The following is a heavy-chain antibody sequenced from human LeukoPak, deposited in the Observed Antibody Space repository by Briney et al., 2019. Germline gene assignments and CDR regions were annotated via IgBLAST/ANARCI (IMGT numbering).Heavy chain of an antibody. CDR1: GGTFSSHA. Sequence: ASVKVSCKASGGTFSSHAIAWVRQAPGQGPEWMGGIISISGTADYAQKFQGRVTITTDQSTSTAYMELSSLTSDDTAVYYCARGLQYQLLKALRYYYMDVWGEGTTVTVSS. D-gene: IGHD2-2*01. J-gene: IGHJ6*03. CDR2: IISISGTA. V-gene: IGHV1-69*05. CDR3: ARGLQYQLLKALRYYYMDV.